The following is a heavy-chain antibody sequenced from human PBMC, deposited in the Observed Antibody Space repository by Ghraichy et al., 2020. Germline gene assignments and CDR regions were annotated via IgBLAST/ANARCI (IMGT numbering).Heavy chain of an antibody. CDR2: IYYSGYT. CDR3: ASLRYCSGGRCYGGSITMIVVVITALGHSYYMDV. Sequence: SLNISCTVSGGSISSGGYYWRWIRQHPGKDLEWIGNIYYSGYTNHNPSLKSRVTISADTSKKQLSLKLTSVTAADTAEYSCASLRYCSGGRCYGGSITMIVVVITALGHSYYMDVWGKGTTVTVSS. D-gene: IGHD3-22*01. J-gene: IGHJ6*03. CDR1: GGSISSGGYY. V-gene: IGHV4-31*03.